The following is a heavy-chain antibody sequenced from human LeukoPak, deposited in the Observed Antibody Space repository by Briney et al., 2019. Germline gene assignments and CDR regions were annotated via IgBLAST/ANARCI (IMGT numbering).Heavy chain of an antibody. Sequence: PGGSLRLSCSASGFTVSSNYMSWVRRAPVKGLEWASVIYSGGSTYYADSVKGRFTISRDNSKNTLYLQMNSLRAEETAVYYCARGIPTFFGAHFDYWGQGTLVTVSS. CDR2: IYSGGST. J-gene: IGHJ4*02. CDR3: ARGIPTFFGAHFDY. CDR1: GFTVSSNY. D-gene: IGHD3-3*01. V-gene: IGHV3-53*01.